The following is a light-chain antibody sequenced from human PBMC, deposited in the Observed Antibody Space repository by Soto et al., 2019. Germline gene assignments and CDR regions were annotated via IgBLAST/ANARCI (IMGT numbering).Light chain of an antibody. CDR3: QQSYTTPWT. J-gene: IGKJ1*01. Sequence: DIQMTQSPSSLPASVGDRVSITSRARQSISSYLNWYQQRPGKAPNLLIYAASSLQSVVPSRFSGSGSGTDFTLTISSLQPEDFASYYCQQSYTTPWTFGQGTKVDIK. CDR1: QSISSY. CDR2: AAS. V-gene: IGKV1-39*01.